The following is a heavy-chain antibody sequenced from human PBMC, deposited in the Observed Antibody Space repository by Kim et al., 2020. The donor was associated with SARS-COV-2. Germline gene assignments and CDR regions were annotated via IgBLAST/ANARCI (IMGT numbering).Heavy chain of an antibody. D-gene: IGHD2-2*01. CDR1: GGSFSGYY. CDR2: INHSGST. V-gene: IGHV4-34*01. J-gene: IGHJ6*03. Sequence: SETLSLTCAVYGGSFSGYYWSWIRQPPGKGLEWIGEINHSGSTNYNPSLKSRVTISVDTSKNQFSLKLSSVTAADTAVYYCARTRIVVVPAARYYYMDVWGKGTTVTVSS. CDR3: ARTRIVVVPAARYYYMDV.